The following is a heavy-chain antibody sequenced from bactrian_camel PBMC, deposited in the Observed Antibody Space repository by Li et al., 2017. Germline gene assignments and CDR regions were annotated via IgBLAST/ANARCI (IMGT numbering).Heavy chain of an antibody. Sequence: VQLVESGGGLVQPGGSLSVSCAASGFTFASYWMFWVRQLPGKGLERVSSVNEGGDTTNYADSVRGRFTISRDNAKNTVYLQMNSLKPEDTAVYYCVKDAPQPLVGGACGTDNYWGQGTQVTVS. V-gene: IGHV3S1*01. CDR3: VKDAPQPLVGGACGTDNY. CDR1: GFTFASYW. D-gene: IGHD7*01. J-gene: IGHJ4*01. CDR2: VNEGGDTT.